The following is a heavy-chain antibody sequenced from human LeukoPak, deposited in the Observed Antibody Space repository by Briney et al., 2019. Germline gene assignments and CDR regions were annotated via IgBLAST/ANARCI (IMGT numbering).Heavy chain of an antibody. CDR3: ARDIELSC. D-gene: IGHD1-26*01. CDR2: ISASGGNS. Sequence: AGSLRLSCEASGFTFSYSAMSWVRQASGRGLEWVSLISASGGNSYYADSVKGRFTVSRDSSKNTLHLQMNSLRAEDTAVYYCARDIELSCWGQGALVTVSS. J-gene: IGHJ4*02. CDR1: GFTFSYSA. V-gene: IGHV3-23*01.